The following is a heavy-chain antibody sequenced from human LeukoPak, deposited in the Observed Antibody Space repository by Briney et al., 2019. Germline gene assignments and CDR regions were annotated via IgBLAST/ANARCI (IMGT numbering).Heavy chain of an antibody. D-gene: IGHD3-10*01. CDR3: ARDRFYGSGSYLNPGFDY. CDR1: GGSISSYY. CDR2: IYYSGST. Sequence: SETLSLTCTVSGGSISSYYWSWIRQPPGKGLEWIGYIYYSGSTNYNPSLKSRVTISVDRSKNQFSLKLSSVTAADTAVYYCARDRFYGSGSYLNPGFDYWGQGTLVTVSS. J-gene: IGHJ4*02. V-gene: IGHV4-59*12.